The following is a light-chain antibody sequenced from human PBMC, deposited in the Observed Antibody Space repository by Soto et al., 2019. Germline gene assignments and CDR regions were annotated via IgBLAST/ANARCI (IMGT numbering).Light chain of an antibody. CDR2: AAS. CDR1: QSSSVH. CDR3: HQSYITPYT. V-gene: IGKV1-39*01. Sequence: DIQMTQSPSSLSASVRDTVTSTCRASQSSSVHLNWYQQKPVEVPKLRIYAASNLHSGVPSRFSGSGSETDFALTISSLQPEDFATYYCHQSYITPYTFGPGTRLEIK. J-gene: IGKJ2*01.